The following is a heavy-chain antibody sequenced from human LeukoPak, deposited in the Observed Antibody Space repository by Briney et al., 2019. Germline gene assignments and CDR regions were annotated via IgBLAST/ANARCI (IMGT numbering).Heavy chain of an antibody. CDR1: GFTFSSFA. D-gene: IGHD5-12*01. Sequence: GGSLRLSCAASGFTFSSFAMSWVRQAPGKGLEWVSTISDSGGYTYYADSVKGRFTISRDNSKNTLYLQMNSLRAEDTAVYYCAKRVATIPRYFDYWGQGALVTVSS. V-gene: IGHV3-23*01. J-gene: IGHJ4*02. CDR3: AKRVATIPRYFDY. CDR2: ISDSGGYT.